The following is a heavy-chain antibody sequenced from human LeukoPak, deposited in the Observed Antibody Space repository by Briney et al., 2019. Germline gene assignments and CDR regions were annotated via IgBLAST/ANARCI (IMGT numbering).Heavy chain of an antibody. CDR1: SGSMSRYY. D-gene: IGHD3-10*01. CDR2: ISSRGGT. Sequence: SETLSLTCTVSSGSMSRYYWSWIRQSPGKGLEWIGYISSRGGTNYNPSLRGRITLSVDTSKNQVSLKMNSVTAADTAVYYCARVVRGGYDVYYFDYWGQGTLVTVSS. V-gene: IGHV4-59*01. CDR3: ARVVRGGYDVYYFDY. J-gene: IGHJ4*02.